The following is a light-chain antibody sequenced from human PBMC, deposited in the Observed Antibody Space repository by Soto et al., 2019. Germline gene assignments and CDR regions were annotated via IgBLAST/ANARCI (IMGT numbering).Light chain of an antibody. CDR1: QGVSKW. J-gene: IGKJ5*01. CDR2: GAS. V-gene: IGKV1-12*01. Sequence: DIQLTQSRSSLSASVGDRVTITCRASQGVSKWLAWYQQKPGKAPILLIHGASNLHTGVPSRFSGSGSGTDFVLTITSLQPEDIATYFCQQANSFPLTFGQGTRREI. CDR3: QQANSFPLT.